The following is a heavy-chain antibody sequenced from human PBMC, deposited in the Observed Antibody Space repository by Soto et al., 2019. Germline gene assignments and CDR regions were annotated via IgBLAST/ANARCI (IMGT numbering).Heavy chain of an antibody. V-gene: IGHV4-39*01. CDR1: GGSVSRSGYY. CDR3: AMGDSSGYYFDSFDI. D-gene: IGHD3-22*01. CDR2: IYFSGST. Sequence: PSETLSLTCTVSGGSVSRSGYYWGWIRQPPGKGLEWIGSIYFSGSTYYNPSLKSRITISVDTSKNQFSLKLSSVTAADTAVYYCAMGDSSGYYFDSFDIWAQGTMVTVSS. J-gene: IGHJ3*02.